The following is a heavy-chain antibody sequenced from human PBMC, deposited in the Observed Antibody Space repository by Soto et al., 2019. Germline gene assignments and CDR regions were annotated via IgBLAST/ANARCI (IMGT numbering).Heavy chain of an antibody. CDR2: IYSGGST. CDR1: GFTVSSNY. V-gene: IGHV3-53*01. Sequence: EVQLVESGGGLIQPGGSLRLSCAASGFTVSSNYMSWVRQAPGKGLEWVSVIYSGGSTYYADSVKGRFTISRDNSKNTLYLQMNSLRAEDTAVYYCARAYYGSGSHGGLGMDVWGQGTTATVSS. J-gene: IGHJ6*02. CDR3: ARAYYGSGSHGGLGMDV. D-gene: IGHD3-10*01.